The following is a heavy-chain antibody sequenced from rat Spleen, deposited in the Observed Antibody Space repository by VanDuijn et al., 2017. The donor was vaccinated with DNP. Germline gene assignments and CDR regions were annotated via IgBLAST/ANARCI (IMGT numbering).Heavy chain of an antibody. J-gene: IGHJ2*01. Sequence: EVQLVESGGGVVQPGRSLKLSCAASGFTFSAYYMAWVRQAPAKGLEWVAYIGSPAYAPYYGDSVKGRFTISRDNAKSTLYLQMNSLRSEDMATYYCVRWNSGHFDYWGQGVMVTVSS. CDR1: GFTFSAYY. D-gene: IGHD4-3*01. CDR3: VRWNSGHFDY. V-gene: IGHV5-22*01. CDR2: IGSPAYAP.